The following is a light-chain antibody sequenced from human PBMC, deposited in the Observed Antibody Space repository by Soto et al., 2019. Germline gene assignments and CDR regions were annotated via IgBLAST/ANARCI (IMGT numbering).Light chain of an antibody. CDR2: EVS. J-gene: IGLJ1*01. V-gene: IGLV2-14*01. Sequence: QSVLTQPASVSGSPGQPITISCTGTNSDVGDYNDVSWYQQHPGKAPKLIIYEVSNRPSGISDRFSASKSGNTASLTISGLQAEDEADYYCSSYTNSNTRVFGTGTKVTVL. CDR1: NSDVGDYND. CDR3: SSYTNSNTRV.